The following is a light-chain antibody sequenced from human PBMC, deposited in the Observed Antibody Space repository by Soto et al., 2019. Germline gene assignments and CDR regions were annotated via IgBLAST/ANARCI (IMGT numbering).Light chain of an antibody. CDR3: PQRNDWLT. CDR2: DAS. V-gene: IGKV3-11*01. Sequence: EIVLTQSPATLSLSPGERATLSCRASHFISSSLAWSQQKPGQAHRLIICDASNRAAGIPARVSGSGSGTAFTPTISRLEAEDFSVYHWPQRNDWLTFGGGTQVEIK. CDR1: HFISSS. J-gene: IGKJ4*01.